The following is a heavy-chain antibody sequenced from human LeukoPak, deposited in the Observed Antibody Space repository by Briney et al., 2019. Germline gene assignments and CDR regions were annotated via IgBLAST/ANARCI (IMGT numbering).Heavy chain of an antibody. J-gene: IGHJ4*02. CDR2: ISGSGGST. D-gene: IGHD6-13*01. CDR1: GFTFSSYA. Sequence: GALLLSCAASGFTFSSYAMHWVRPAPGKGLEWVSAISGSGGSTYYADSVKGRFTISRDNSKNTLYLQMNSLRAEDTAVYYCAKDLSYSSSWYYFDYWGQGTLVTVSS. V-gene: IGHV3-23*01. CDR3: AKDLSYSSSWYYFDY.